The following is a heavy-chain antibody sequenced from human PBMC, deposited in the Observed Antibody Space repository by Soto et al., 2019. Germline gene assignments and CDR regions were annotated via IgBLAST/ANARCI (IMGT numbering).Heavy chain of an antibody. V-gene: IGHV4-30-2*01. Sequence: SETLSLTCAVSGVSISSGGYSWSWIRQPPGKGLEWIGYIYHSGSTYYNTSLKSRATKSVDRSKNQFSLKLSSVTAADTAVYYCARVPDRWGQGTLVTVS. J-gene: IGHJ5*02. CDR2: IYHSGST. CDR3: ARVPDR. CDR1: GVSISSGGYS. D-gene: IGHD2-2*01.